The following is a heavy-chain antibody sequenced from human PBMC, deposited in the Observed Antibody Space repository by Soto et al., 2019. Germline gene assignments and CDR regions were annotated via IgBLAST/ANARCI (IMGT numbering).Heavy chain of an antibody. Sequence: QVQLVQSGAEVKKPGASVKVSCKASGGTFSSYAISWVRQAPGQGLEWMGGIIPISGTANYAQKFHGRVTITADASTSTAYMALSSLRSEDTAVYYCARSQGSSTSLEIYYYYYYGMDVWGQGTTVNVSS. D-gene: IGHD2-2*01. CDR1: GGTFSSYA. J-gene: IGHJ6*02. CDR3: ARSQGSSTSLEIYYYYYYGMDV. CDR2: IIPISGTA. V-gene: IGHV1-69*01.